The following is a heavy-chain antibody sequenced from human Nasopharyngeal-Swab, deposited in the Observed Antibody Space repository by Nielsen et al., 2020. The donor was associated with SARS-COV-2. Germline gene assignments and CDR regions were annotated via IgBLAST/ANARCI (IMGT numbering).Heavy chain of an antibody. CDR2: IYYSGST. J-gene: IGHJ3*02. CDR1: GGSISSYY. V-gene: IGHV4-59*08. D-gene: IGHD4-23*01. CDR3: ARPVTPFAFDI. Sequence: SETLSLTCTVSGGSISSYYWSWIRQPPGKGLEWIGYIYYSGSTNYNPSLKSRVTISVDTSKNQFSLKLSSVTAADTAVYYCARPVTPFAFDIWGQGTMVTVSS.